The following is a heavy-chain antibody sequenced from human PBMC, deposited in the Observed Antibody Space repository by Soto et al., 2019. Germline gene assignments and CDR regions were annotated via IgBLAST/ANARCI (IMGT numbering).Heavy chain of an antibody. CDR1: GGSVSSGSYY. V-gene: IGHV4-61*01. CDR3: ARGRLKSTAAAVYSFDY. D-gene: IGHD6-13*01. CDR2: IYYSGST. J-gene: IGHJ4*02. Sequence: SETLSLTCTVSGGSVSSGSYYWSWIRQPPGKGLEWIGYIYYSGSTNYNPSLKSRVTISVDTSKNQFSLKLSSVTAADPAVYSCARGRLKSTAAAVYSFDYWGQGTLVTVSS.